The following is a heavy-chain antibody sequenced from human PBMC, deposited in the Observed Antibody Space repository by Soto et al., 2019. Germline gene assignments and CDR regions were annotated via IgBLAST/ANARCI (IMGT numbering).Heavy chain of an antibody. J-gene: IGHJ4*02. Sequence: PGGSLRLSWAVAGFTFGNYAISWVRQAPWKGLEWVSTISDTGHSTYYADSVRGRFTISRDNSKNTLYLQIVSLRAQDTAVFFCAKSPLSRNPRLTLTTCFDYSGQGALLTVS. CDR1: GFTFGNYA. CDR2: ISDTGHST. D-gene: IGHD4-17*01. V-gene: IGHV3-23*01. CDR3: AKSPLSRNPRLTLTTCFDY.